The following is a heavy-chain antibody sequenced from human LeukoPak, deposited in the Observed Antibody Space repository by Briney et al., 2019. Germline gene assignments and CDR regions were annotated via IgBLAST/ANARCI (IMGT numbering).Heavy chain of an antibody. D-gene: IGHD4-23*01. CDR1: GGSISSSSYY. J-gene: IGHJ4*02. CDR3: ARRTVVLDY. CDR2: IYYSGST. V-gene: IGHV4-39*07. Sequence: PSETLSLTCTVSGGSISSSSYYWGWIRQPPGRGLEWIGSIYYSGSTYYNPSLKSRVTISVDTSKNQFSLKLSSVTAADTAVYYCARRTVVLDYWGQGTLVTVSS.